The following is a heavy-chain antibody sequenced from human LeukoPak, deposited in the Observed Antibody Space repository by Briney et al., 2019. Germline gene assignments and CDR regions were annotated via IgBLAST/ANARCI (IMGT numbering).Heavy chain of an antibody. CDR3: ARAPGDNWFDP. Sequence: SETLSLTCTVSGGSISSGGYYWCWIRQRPGTGLEWIGYIFYTGSTYYNPSLKSRVTISVDTSKNQFSLKLSSVTAADTAVYYCARAPGDNWFDPWGQGALVTVSS. V-gene: IGHV4-31*03. J-gene: IGHJ5*02. CDR2: IFYTGST. CDR1: GGSISSGGYY.